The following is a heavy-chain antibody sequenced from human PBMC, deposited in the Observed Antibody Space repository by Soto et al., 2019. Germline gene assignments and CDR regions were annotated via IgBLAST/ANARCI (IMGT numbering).Heavy chain of an antibody. Sequence: SLRLSCAASGFTFSSFETNWVRQAPGKGLDWVSYISTSGGTTHYADSVKGRFTVSRDNTKDSLYPEMNRLRAEDTAVYYCEREKPGGAAASDSWGQGTLVTVSS. CDR3: EREKPGGAAASDS. D-gene: IGHD6-13*01. J-gene: IGHJ4*02. CDR2: ISTSGGTT. CDR1: GFTFSSFE. V-gene: IGHV3-48*03.